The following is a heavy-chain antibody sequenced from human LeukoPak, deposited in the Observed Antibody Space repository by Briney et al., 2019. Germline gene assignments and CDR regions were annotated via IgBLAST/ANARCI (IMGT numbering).Heavy chain of an antibody. J-gene: IGHJ6*04. D-gene: IGHD6-19*01. CDR3: ARLGMGSGWLGAYYYHYGMDV. CDR2: TYYRSKWYN. Sequence: SQTLSLTCAISGDSVSSNSAAWNWIRQSPSRGLEWLGRTYYRSKWYNDYAVSVKSRITINPDTSKNQFSLQLNSVTPEDTAVYYCARLGMGSGWLGAYYYHYGMDVWGKGTTVTVSS. V-gene: IGHV6-1*01. CDR1: GDSVSSNSAA.